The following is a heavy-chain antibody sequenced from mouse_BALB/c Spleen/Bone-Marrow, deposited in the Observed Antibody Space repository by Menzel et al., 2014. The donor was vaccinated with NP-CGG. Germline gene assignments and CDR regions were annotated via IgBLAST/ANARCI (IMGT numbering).Heavy chain of an antibody. V-gene: IGHV1-4*01. D-gene: IGHD2-10*02. CDR3: ASTSYGNYFFDY. CDR2: INPSSGYT. CDR1: GYTFTTYT. J-gene: IGHJ2*01. Sequence: VQLQHSGAELARPGASVKMSCRASGYTFTTYTMHWVKQRPGQGLEWIGYINPSSGYTYYNQKFKDKATLTSDKSSSAAYLQLSRLTSEVSAVYDCASTSYGNYFFDYRGQGTTITVSS.